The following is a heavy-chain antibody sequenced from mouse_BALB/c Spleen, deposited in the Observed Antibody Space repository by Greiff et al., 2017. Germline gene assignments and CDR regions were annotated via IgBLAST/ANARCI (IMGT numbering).Heavy chain of an antibody. J-gene: IGHJ1*01. Sequence: QVQLKQSGPGLVQPSQSLSITCTVSGFSLTSYGVHWVRQPPGKGLEWLGMIWGDGSTDYNSALKSRLSLSKDNSKSQVFLKMNSLQTDDTARYYCARDRGGNVLWYFDVWGAGTTVTVSS. CDR3: ARDRGGNVLWYFDV. CDR1: GFSLTSYG. D-gene: IGHD2-1*01. V-gene: IGHV2-6-7*01. CDR2: IWGDGST.